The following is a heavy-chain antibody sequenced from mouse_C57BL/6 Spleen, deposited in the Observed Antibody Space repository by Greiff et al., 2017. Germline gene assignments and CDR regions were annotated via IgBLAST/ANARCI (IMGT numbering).Heavy chain of an antibody. J-gene: IGHJ3*01. CDR1: GYTFTSYG. V-gene: IGHV1-81*01. CDR3: ARGDGSSSAY. D-gene: IGHD1-1*01. Sequence: VQLQQSGAELARPGASVKLSCKASGYTFTSYGISWVKQRTGQGLEWIGEIYPRSGNTYYNEKFKGKATLTADKSSSTAYMELRSLTSEDSAVYFCARGDGSSSAYWGQGTLVTVSA. CDR2: IYPRSGNT.